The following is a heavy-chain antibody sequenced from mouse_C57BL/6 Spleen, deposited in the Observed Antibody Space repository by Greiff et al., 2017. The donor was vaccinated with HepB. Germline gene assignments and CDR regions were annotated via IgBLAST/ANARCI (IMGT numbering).Heavy chain of an antibody. D-gene: IGHD1-1*01. CDR1: GYTFTSYW. V-gene: IGHV1-64*01. J-gene: IGHJ3*01. CDR2: IHPNSGST. CDR3: AREDYYGSSYGWFAY. Sequence: QVQLQQPGAELVKPGASVKLSCKASGYTFTSYWMHWVKQRPGQGLEWIGMIHPNSGSTSYNQKFKGKATLTVNKSSSTAYMELRSLTSEDSAVYYCAREDYYGSSYGWFAYWGQGTLVTVSA.